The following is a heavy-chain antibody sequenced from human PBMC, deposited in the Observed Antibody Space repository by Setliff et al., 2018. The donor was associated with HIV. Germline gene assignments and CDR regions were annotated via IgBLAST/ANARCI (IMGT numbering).Heavy chain of an antibody. V-gene: IGHV1-2*02. J-gene: IGHJ4*02. CDR2: INPYSGVT. D-gene: IGHD3-16*01. CDR3: ARSRGTWGTSFGY. Sequence: ASVKVSCKASGYTFTGYFLHWVRQAPGQGLEWMGWINPYSGVTKYAQKFQGRVTMTGDTSISTAYMELSSLRFEDTAVYYCARSRGTWGTSFGYWGLGTLVTVS. CDR1: GYTFTGYF.